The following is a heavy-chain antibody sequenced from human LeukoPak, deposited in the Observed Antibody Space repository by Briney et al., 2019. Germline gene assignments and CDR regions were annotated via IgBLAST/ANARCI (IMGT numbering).Heavy chain of an antibody. D-gene: IGHD3-10*01. V-gene: IGHV3-7*01. CDR3: VRESRSGITY. J-gene: IGHJ4*02. Sequence: PGGSLRLSCAASGFTFSNYWMSWVRQAPGKGLEWVANIRQDGSEKQYVDSVKGRFTISRDNAKNSLYLQMNSLRAEDMAVFFCVRESRSGITYWGQGTLVTVSS. CDR1: GFTFSNYW. CDR2: IRQDGSEK.